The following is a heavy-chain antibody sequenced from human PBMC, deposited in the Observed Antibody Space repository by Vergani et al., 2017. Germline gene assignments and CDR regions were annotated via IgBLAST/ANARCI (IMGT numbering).Heavy chain of an antibody. CDR3: ARGRGYCSSTSCYAQDEEYYYYGMDV. J-gene: IGHJ6*02. CDR1: GGSISSYY. V-gene: IGHV4-59*01. Sequence: QVQLQESGPGLVKPSETLSLTCTVSGGSISSYYWSGIRQPPGKGLEWIGYIYYSGSTNYNPSLKSRVTISVDTSKNQFSLKLSSVTAADTAVYYCARGRGYCSSTSCYAQDEEYYYYGMDVWGQGTTVTVSS. D-gene: IGHD2-2*01. CDR2: IYYSGST.